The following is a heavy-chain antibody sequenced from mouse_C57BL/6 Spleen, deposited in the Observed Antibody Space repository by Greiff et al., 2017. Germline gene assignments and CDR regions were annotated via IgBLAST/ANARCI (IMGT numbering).Heavy chain of an antibody. D-gene: IGHD2-10*02. CDR3: ARAEYGNYFDY. V-gene: IGHV1-55*01. CDR2: IYPGSGST. J-gene: IGHJ2*01. CDR1: GYTFTSYW. Sequence: VQLQQPGAELVKPGASVKMSCKASGYTFTSYWITWVKQRPGQGLEWIGDIYPGSGSTNYNEKFKGKATLTVDKSSSTAYMELRSLTSEDSAVYYCARAEYGNYFDYWGQGTTLTVSS.